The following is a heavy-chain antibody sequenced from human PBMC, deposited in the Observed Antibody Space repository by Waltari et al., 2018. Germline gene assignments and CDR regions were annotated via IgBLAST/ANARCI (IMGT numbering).Heavy chain of an antibody. Sequence: QVQLQQWGAGLLKPSETLSLTCAVYGGSFSGYSWSWIRQPPGKGLEWIGESNHSGSTNYNPSLKSRVTISVDTSKNQFSLKLSSVTAADTAVYYCARAERIAVAGPLGYWGQGTLVTVSS. D-gene: IGHD6-19*01. J-gene: IGHJ4*02. V-gene: IGHV4-34*01. CDR1: GGSFSGYS. CDR2: SNHSGST. CDR3: ARAERIAVAGPLGY.